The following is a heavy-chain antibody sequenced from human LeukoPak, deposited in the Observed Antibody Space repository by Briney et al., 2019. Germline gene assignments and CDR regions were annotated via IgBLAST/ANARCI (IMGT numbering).Heavy chain of an antibody. CDR1: GFSFTNYA. Sequence: GGSLRLSCAASGFSFTNYAVSWVRQAPARGPEWLSSMKGGGETFYADSVKGRFTLSRDDSRNTVYLQLNNLRAEDTAVYYCAKVSIKYYYGSGSYPFDYWGQGTLVTVSS. V-gene: IGHV3-23*01. D-gene: IGHD3-10*01. CDR2: MKGGGET. J-gene: IGHJ4*02. CDR3: AKVSIKYYYGSGSYPFDY.